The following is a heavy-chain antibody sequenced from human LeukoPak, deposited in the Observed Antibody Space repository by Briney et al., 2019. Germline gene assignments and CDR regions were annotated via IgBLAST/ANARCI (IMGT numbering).Heavy chain of an antibody. CDR1: GFTFSNYN. J-gene: IGHJ4*02. D-gene: IGHD3-22*01. CDR3: ARDPGYYYDSTNY. CDR2: ITSSGTYI. V-gene: IGHV3-21*01. Sequence: PGGSLRLSCAASGFTFSNYNMNWVRQAPGKAMDWVSSITSSGTYIFYADSVKGRFTISRDNAKNSLYLQVDSLGPEDTAVYYCARDPGYYYDSTNYWGQGTLVTVSS.